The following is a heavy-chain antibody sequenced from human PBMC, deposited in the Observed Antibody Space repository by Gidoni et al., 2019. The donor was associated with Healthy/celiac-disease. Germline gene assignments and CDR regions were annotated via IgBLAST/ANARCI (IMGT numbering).Heavy chain of an antibody. Sequence: QVQLVESGGGLVKPGGSLRLSCAASGFTFSDYYMSWIRQAPGKGREWVSYISSSSSNTNYADSVKGRFTIARDNAKNSLYLQMNSLRAEDTAVYYCARYGSGSYDNLDYWGQGTLVTVSS. J-gene: IGHJ4*02. V-gene: IGHV3-11*06. CDR2: ISSSSSNT. D-gene: IGHD3-10*01. CDR3: ARYGSGSYDNLDY. CDR1: GFTFSDYY.